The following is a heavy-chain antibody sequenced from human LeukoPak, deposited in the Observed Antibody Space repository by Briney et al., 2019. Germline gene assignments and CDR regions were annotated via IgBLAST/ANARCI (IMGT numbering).Heavy chain of an antibody. Sequence: PGGSLRLSCAASGFTFSNYGVHWVRQAPGKGLEWVAVISYDGSNKYYADSVKGRFTISRDNSKNTLYLQMNSLRAEDTAVYYCAKGPLAAAGDYYFDYWGQGTLVTVSS. CDR2: ISYDGSNK. CDR1: GFTFSNYG. J-gene: IGHJ4*02. CDR3: AKGPLAAAGDYYFDY. D-gene: IGHD6-13*01. V-gene: IGHV3-30*18.